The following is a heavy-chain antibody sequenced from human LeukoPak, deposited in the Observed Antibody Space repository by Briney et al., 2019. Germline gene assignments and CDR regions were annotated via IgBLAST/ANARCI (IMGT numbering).Heavy chain of an antibody. Sequence: ASVKVSCKASGYTFTSYGISWVRQAPGQGLEWMGWISAYNGNTNYAQKLQGRVTMTTDTSTSTAYMELRSLRSDDTAVYYCARDHETYDSSGYYWGDFDYWGQGTLVTVSS. CDR1: GYTFTSYG. J-gene: IGHJ4*02. CDR2: ISAYNGNT. CDR3: ARDHETYDSSGYYWGDFDY. D-gene: IGHD3-22*01. V-gene: IGHV1-18*01.